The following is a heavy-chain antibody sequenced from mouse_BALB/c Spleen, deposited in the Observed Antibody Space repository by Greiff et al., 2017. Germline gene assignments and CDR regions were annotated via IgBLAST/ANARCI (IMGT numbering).Heavy chain of an antibody. CDR2: ISSGGSYT. CDR1: GFTFSSYA. V-gene: IGHV5-9-4*01. Sequence: EVMLVESGGGLVKPGGSLKLSCAASGFTFSSYAMSWVRQSPEKRLEWVAEISSGGSYTYYPDTVTGRFTISRDNAKNTLYLEMSSLRSEDTAMYYCARDEGSYAMDYWGQGTSVTVSS. CDR3: ARDEGSYAMDY. J-gene: IGHJ4*01.